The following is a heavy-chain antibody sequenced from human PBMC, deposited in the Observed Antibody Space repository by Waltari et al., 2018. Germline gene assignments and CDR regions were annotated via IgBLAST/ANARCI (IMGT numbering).Heavy chain of an antibody. CDR1: GFTFSSYG. J-gene: IGHJ4*02. CDR2: IWYDGSNK. D-gene: IGHD3-3*01. Sequence: QVQLVESGGGVVQPGRSLRLSCAASGFTFSSYGMHWVRQAPGTGLGWVAGIWYDGSNKSYADTVKGRVTISRDNSKHTLSLQMNSLRAEDAAVYDCARACYDFWGDLDYWGQGTLVTVSS. CDR3: ARACYDFWGDLDY. V-gene: IGHV3-33*01.